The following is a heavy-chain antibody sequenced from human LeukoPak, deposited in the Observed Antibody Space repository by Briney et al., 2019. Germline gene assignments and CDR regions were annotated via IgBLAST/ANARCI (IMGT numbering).Heavy chain of an antibody. V-gene: IGHV3-9*01. Sequence: GGSLRLSCAASGFTFDDYAMHWVRQAPGKGLEWVPGISWNSGSIGYADSVKGRFTTSRDNAKNSLYLQMNSLRAEDTAVYYCARDLSSLPYYYYGMDVWGQGTTVTVSS. D-gene: IGHD2-15*01. CDR3: ARDLSSLPYYYYGMDV. J-gene: IGHJ6*02. CDR1: GFTFDDYA. CDR2: ISWNSGSI.